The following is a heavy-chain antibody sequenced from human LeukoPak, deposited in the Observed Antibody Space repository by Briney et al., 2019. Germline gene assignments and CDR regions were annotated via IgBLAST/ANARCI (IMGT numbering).Heavy chain of an antibody. CDR3: AGSLAYCGGDCRLGDY. CDR1: GFTVSNNY. Sequence: PGGSLRLSCAASGFTVSNNYMGWVRQAPAKGLEWVSVIYSVGSTYYADSVRGRFTISRDNSKNTLYLQMNSLRVEDTAVYCCAGSLAYCGGDCRLGDYWGQGTLVTVSS. V-gene: IGHV3-66*01. J-gene: IGHJ4*02. CDR2: IYSVGST. D-gene: IGHD2-21*02.